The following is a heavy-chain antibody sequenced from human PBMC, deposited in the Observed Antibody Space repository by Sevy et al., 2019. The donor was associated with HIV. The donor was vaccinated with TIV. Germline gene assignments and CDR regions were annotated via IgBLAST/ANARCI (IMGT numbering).Heavy chain of an antibody. CDR3: ARSSFYFDWFGP. Sequence: SETLSLTCTVSGGFMTNYYWNWIRQPSGKGLEWIGRIYNSGSTNYSPSLKSRVTMSLDTSKNQFSLKLSSVTATDTAIYYCARSSFYFDWFGPRGQGSLVTVSS. V-gene: IGHV4-4*07. CDR1: GGFMTNYY. J-gene: IGHJ5*02. D-gene: IGHD6-19*01. CDR2: IYNSGST.